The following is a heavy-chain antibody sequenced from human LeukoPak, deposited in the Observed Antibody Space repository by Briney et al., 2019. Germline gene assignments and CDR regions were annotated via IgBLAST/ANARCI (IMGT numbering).Heavy chain of an antibody. CDR3: AEVPGRRSSSWYNDY. J-gene: IGHJ4*02. V-gene: IGHV3-23*01. Sequence: GGSLRLSCAASGFTFSSYAMSWVRQAPGKGLERVSAISGSGGSTYYADSVKGRFTISRDNSKNTLYLQMNSLRAEDTAVYYCAEVPGRRSSSWYNDYWGQGTLVTVSS. D-gene: IGHD6-13*01. CDR2: ISGSGGST. CDR1: GFTFSSYA.